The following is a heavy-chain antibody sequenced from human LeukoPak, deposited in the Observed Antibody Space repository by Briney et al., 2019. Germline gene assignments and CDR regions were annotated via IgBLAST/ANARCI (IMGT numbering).Heavy chain of an antibody. CDR2: INPNSGGT. V-gene: IGHV1-2*02. CDR3: ATIPAALKHNFDY. CDR1: GYTFTGYY. J-gene: IGHJ4*02. D-gene: IGHD2-2*01. Sequence: ASVKVSCKASGYTFTGYYMHWVRQAPGQGLEWMGWINPNSGGTNYAQKFQGRVTMTRDTSISTAYMELSRLRSDDTAVYYCATIPAALKHNFDYWGQGTLVTVSS.